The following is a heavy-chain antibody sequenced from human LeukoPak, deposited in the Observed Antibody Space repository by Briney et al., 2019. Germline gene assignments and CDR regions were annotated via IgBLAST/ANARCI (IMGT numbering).Heavy chain of an antibody. CDR1: GFTFSSYS. J-gene: IGHJ4*02. CDR3: ARDPVAGTVGFDY. Sequence: NPGGSLRLSCAASGFTFSSYSMNWVRQAPGKGLEWVSSISSSSSYIYYADSVKGRFTISRDNAKNSLYLQMNSLRAEDTAVYYCARDPVAGTVGFDYWGQGTLVTVSS. D-gene: IGHD6-19*01. CDR2: ISSSSSYI. V-gene: IGHV3-21*01.